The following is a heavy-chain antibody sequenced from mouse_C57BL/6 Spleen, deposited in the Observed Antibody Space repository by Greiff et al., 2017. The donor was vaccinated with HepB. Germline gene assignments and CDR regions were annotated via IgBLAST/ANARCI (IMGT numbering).Heavy chain of an antibody. CDR2: IYPRSGNT. V-gene: IGHV1-81*01. CDR1: GYTFTSYG. J-gene: IGHJ2*01. D-gene: IGHD2-5*01. Sequence: QVQLQQSGAELARPGASVKLSCKASGYTFTSYGISWVKQRTGQGLEWIGEIYPRSGNTYYNEKFKGKATLTADKSSSTAYMELRSLTSEDSAVYFCARLIGAYYSKPKDYFDYWGQGTTLTVSA. CDR3: ARLIGAYYSKPKDYFDY.